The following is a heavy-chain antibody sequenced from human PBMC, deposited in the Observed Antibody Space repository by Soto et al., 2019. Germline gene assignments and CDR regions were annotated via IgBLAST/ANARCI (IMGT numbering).Heavy chain of an antibody. J-gene: IGHJ6*02. Sequence: QVQLVQSGAEVKKPGASVKVSCKASGYTFTSYAMHWVRQAPGQRLEWMGWINAGNGNTKYSQKFQGRVTITRDTSASKDYMGVSSLRSADRAVYYCAIPPGDTTGATLGGGYYYCGMDVWGQGTTVTVSS. CDR2: INAGNGNT. D-gene: IGHD1-1*01. V-gene: IGHV1-3*01. CDR1: GYTFTSYA. CDR3: AIPPGDTTGATLGGGYYYCGMDV.